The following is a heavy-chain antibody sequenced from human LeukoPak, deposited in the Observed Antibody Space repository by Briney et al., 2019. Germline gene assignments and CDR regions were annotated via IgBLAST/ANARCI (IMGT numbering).Heavy chain of an antibody. CDR2: ISGSSGII. J-gene: IGHJ4*02. V-gene: IGHV3-48*01. CDR3: ARVRSGGYYDSSGYSDFDY. D-gene: IGHD3-22*01. Sequence: GGSLRLSCAASGFTFNTYTMNWVRQAPGKGLEWVSYISGSSGIIDYADSVRGRFTISRDNAKNSLYLQMNSLRAEDTAVYYCARVRSGGYYDSSGYSDFDYWGQGTLVTVSS. CDR1: GFTFNTYT.